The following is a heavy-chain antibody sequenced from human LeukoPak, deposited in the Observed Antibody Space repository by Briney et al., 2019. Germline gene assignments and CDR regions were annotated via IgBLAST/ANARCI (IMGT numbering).Heavy chain of an antibody. V-gene: IGHV4-59*08. Sequence: SETLSLTCTVSGGSISSYYWSWIRHPPGKGREWIGYIYNSGSTNNNPSLNSRVTISVATSKNQFSLKLTSVTATDTAVYYCARQDYSGTYRFDYWGQGTLVTVSS. J-gene: IGHJ4*02. CDR3: ARQDYSGTYRFDY. CDR1: GGSISSYY. CDR2: IYNSGST. D-gene: IGHD1-26*01.